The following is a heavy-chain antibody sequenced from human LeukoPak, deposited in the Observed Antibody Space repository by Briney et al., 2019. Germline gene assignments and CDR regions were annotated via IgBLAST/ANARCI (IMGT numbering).Heavy chain of an antibody. CDR1: GFTFSSYA. Sequence: GGSLRLSCAASGFTFSSYAMSWVRQAPGKGLEWVSAISGSGGSTYYADSVKGRFTISRDNSKNTLYLQMNSLRAEDTAVYYCARASLRYFDWLFDYWGQGTLVTVSS. V-gene: IGHV3-23*01. J-gene: IGHJ4*02. CDR3: ARASLRYFDWLFDY. CDR2: ISGSGGST. D-gene: IGHD3-9*01.